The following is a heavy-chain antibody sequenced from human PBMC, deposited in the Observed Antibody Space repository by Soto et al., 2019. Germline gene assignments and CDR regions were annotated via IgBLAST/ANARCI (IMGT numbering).Heavy chain of an antibody. CDR2: ISYDGSNK. Sequence: SGGSLRLSCAASGFTFSSYAMHWVRQAPGKGLEWVAVISYDGSNKYYADSVKGRFTISRDNSKNTLYLQMNSLRAEDTAVYYCARGGHIVVVTAISNYYYGMDVWGQGTTVTVSS. J-gene: IGHJ6*02. CDR1: GFTFSSYA. D-gene: IGHD2-21*02. V-gene: IGHV3-30-3*01. CDR3: ARGGHIVVVTAISNYYYGMDV.